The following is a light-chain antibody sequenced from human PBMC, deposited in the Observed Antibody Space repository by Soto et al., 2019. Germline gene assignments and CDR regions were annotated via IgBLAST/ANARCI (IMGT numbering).Light chain of an antibody. CDR1: SSDLGAYKY. Sequence: QSVLTQPASVSGSPGQSITISCAGTSSDLGAYKYVSWYQQHPDKAPNLILYEVSRRPSGVPDRFSGSKSGNTASLTISGLQAEDEADYYCCSYAGSYTYVFGTGTKVTVL. CDR3: CSYAGSYTYV. J-gene: IGLJ1*01. V-gene: IGLV2-11*01. CDR2: EVS.